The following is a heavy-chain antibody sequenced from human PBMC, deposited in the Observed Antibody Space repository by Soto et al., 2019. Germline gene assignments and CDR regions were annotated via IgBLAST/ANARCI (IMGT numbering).Heavy chain of an antibody. CDR2: ISAYNGNT. J-gene: IGHJ6*02. D-gene: IGHD3-3*01. V-gene: IGHV1-18*01. CDR3: AREEFLEWLLYRDYYYYGMDV. Sequence: GASVKVSCKASGYTFTSYGISWVRQAPGQGLEWMGWISAYNGNTNYAQKLQGRVTMTTDTSTSTAYMELRSLRSDDTAVYYCAREEFLEWLLYRDYYYYGMDVWGQGTTVTVS. CDR1: GYTFTSYG.